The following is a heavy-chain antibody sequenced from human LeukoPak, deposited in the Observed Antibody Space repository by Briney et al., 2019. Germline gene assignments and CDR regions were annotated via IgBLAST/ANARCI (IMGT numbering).Heavy chain of an antibody. CDR1: GYTFTSYD. Sequence: GASVKVSCKASGYTFTSYDINWVRQATGQGLEWMGWMSPNSDNTGYAQKFQGRVTFTRDTSISTAYMELSSLRSEDTAVYYCARGRLRGSYRNWFDPWGQGTLVTVSS. V-gene: IGHV1-8*01. J-gene: IGHJ5*02. CDR2: MSPNSDNT. D-gene: IGHD1-26*01. CDR3: ARGRLRGSYRNWFDP.